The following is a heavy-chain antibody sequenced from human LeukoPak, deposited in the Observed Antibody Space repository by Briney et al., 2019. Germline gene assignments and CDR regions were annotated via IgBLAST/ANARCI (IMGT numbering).Heavy chain of an antibody. V-gene: IGHV3-48*04. J-gene: IGHJ4*02. CDR2: ISSSGSTI. CDR1: GFTFSSYA. D-gene: IGHD1-26*01. CDR3: AREGELLPDY. Sequence: GGSLRLSCAASGFTFSSYAMSWVRQAPGKGLEWVSYISSSGSTIYYAGSVKGRFTISRDNAKNSLYLQMNSLRAEDTAVYYCAREGELLPDYWGQGTLVTVSS.